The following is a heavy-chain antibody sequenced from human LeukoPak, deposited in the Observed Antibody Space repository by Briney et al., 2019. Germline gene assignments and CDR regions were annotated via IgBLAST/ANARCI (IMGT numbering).Heavy chain of an antibody. V-gene: IGHV3-23*01. CDR3: PKSIITRGLVLGDAFDI. Sequence: GRSLRLSCAASGFTFSSYGMSWVRQAQGKGLEWVSATSGSGGRTFYADSVEGRFTICRDNSKHTLYLQMNSLRAADTAVYYCPKSIITRGLVLGDAFDIWGQGTMVTVSS. CDR2: TSGSGGRT. CDR1: GFTFSSYG. J-gene: IGHJ3*02. D-gene: IGHD3-22*01.